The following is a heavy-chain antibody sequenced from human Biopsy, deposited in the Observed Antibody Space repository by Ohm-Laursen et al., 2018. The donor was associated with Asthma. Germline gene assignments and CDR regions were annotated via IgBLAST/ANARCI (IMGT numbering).Heavy chain of an antibody. CDR1: GFTFSSYG. J-gene: IGHJ4*02. V-gene: IGHV3-30*03. Sequence: SLRLSCAASGFTFSSYGMHWVRQAPGKGLEWVAVISYDGSNKYYADSVKGRFTNSRDNSKNTLYLQMNSLRAEDTAVYYCARDAWELQKPYAYYFDYWGQGTLVTVSS. CDR2: ISYDGSNK. D-gene: IGHD1-26*01. CDR3: ARDAWELQKPYAYYFDY.